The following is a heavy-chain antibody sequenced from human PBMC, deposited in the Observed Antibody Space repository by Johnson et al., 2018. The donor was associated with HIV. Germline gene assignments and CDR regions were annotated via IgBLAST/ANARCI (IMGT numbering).Heavy chain of an antibody. V-gene: IGHV3-11*04. D-gene: IGHD6-6*01. CDR1: GFTFSDYY. CDR2: ISSSGSTI. CDR3: ARGKSVAARIGAFDI. Sequence: VQLVESGGGLVKPGGSLRLSCVASGFTFSDYYMTWVRQAPGKGLEWVSYISSSGSTIYSADSVKGRFTISRDNSKNTLCLQMNSLRPEDTAVFYCARGKSVAARIGAFDIWGQGTMVTVSS. J-gene: IGHJ3*02.